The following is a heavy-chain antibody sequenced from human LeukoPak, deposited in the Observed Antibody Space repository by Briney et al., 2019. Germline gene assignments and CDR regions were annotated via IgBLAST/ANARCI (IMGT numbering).Heavy chain of an antibody. Sequence: SETLSLTCTVSGGSISSYYCSWIRQPPGKGLEWIGYIYYSGSTSYNPSLKSRVTISLDTSNNQFSLKLRSVTAADTAVYYCARGDYDFWSGYPTYFDYWGQGTLVTVSS. CDR3: ARGDYDFWSGYPTYFDY. J-gene: IGHJ4*02. V-gene: IGHV4-59*01. CDR1: GGSISSYY. CDR2: IYYSGST. D-gene: IGHD3-3*01.